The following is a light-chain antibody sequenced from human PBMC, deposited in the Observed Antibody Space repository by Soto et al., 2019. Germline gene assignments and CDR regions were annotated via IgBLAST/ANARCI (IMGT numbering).Light chain of an antibody. CDR2: GAF. J-gene: IGKJ4*01. V-gene: IGKV3-15*01. Sequence: ERVMTQTPATLSVSPGERATLSCRASQSVSSDLAWYQQKPGQVPRLLLYGAFNRATGVPARFSGSGSGTEFTLTISSLQSEDFAVYYCQQYNNWPLTFGGGTKVEI. CDR3: QQYNNWPLT. CDR1: QSVSSD.